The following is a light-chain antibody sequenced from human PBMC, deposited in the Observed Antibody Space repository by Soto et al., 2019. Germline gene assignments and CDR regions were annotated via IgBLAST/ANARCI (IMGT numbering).Light chain of an antibody. J-gene: IGKJ5*01. CDR2: LGS. Sequence: DIVMTQSPLSLPVTPGEPASISCRSSQSLLHSNGYNSLDWYLQKPGQSPQLLIYLGSNRASGVPDRFSGSGSGTDCTLKISRVEAEDGGVYYCMQALQTPITFGQGTRLEIK. CDR1: QSLLHSNGYNS. CDR3: MQALQTPIT. V-gene: IGKV2-28*01.